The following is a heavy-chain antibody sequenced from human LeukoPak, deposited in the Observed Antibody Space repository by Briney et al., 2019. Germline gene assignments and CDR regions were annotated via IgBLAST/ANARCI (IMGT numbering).Heavy chain of an antibody. CDR3: ARFSSGCSTSSCYLTY. CDR2: IHDTGST. CDR1: GGSLSSHY. Sequence: PSETLSLTCSVSGGSLSSHYWSWIRQPPGKGLELIGHIHDTGSTFYNPSHRGRVTISLDTSNNQFSLKLTSMTAADTAVYYCARFSSGCSTSSCYLTYWSQGTLVTVS. D-gene: IGHD2-2*01. J-gene: IGHJ4*02. V-gene: IGHV4-59*11.